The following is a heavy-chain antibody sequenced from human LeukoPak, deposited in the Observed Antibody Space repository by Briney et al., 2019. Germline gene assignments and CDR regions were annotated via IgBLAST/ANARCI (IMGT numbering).Heavy chain of an antibody. CDR3: TTDWYSGSYRYQYYFDY. V-gene: IGHV3-15*01. CDR2: IKSKTDGGTT. CDR1: GFTFSNAW. J-gene: IGHJ4*02. Sequence: GGSLRLSCAASGFTFSNAWMSWVRQAPWKGLEWVGRIKSKTDGGTTDYAAPVKGRFTISRDDSKNTLYLQMNSLKTEDTAVYYCTTDWYSGSYRYQYYFDYWGQGTLVTVSS. D-gene: IGHD1-26*01.